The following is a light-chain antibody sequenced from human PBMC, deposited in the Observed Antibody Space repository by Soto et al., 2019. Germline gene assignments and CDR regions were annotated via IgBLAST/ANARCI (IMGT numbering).Light chain of an antibody. CDR1: QSVSNNY. Sequence: EIVLTQSPGTLSLSPGERDTLSCRASQSVSNNYFAWYQQKPGQAPRLRIYGASNRATGIPDRLSGSGSGTDFTLTISRLEPEDFAVYYCQQYGSSGTFGQGTKVDI. CDR3: QQYGSSGT. V-gene: IGKV3-20*01. J-gene: IGKJ1*01. CDR2: GAS.